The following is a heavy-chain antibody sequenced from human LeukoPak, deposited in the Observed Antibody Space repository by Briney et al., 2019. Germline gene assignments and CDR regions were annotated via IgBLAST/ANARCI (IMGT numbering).Heavy chain of an antibody. V-gene: IGHV4-38-2*02. CDR3: AGGVYYYDSSGYSVLFDY. Sequence: SETLSLTCTVSGYSISSGYYWGWIRQPPGKGLEWIGSIYHSGSTYYNPSLKSRVTISVDTSKNQFSLKLSSVTAADTAVYYCAGGVYYYDSSGYSVLFDYWGQGTLVTVSS. D-gene: IGHD3-22*01. CDR2: IYHSGST. CDR1: GYSISSGYY. J-gene: IGHJ4*02.